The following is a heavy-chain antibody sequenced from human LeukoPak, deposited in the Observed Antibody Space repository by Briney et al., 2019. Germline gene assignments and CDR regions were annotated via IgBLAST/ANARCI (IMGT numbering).Heavy chain of an antibody. CDR1: GFTVSSNY. J-gene: IGHJ4*02. V-gene: IGHV3-23*01. CDR3: AKTMIVERGFDY. D-gene: IGHD3-22*01. CDR2: ISGSGGST. Sequence: PGGSLRLSCAASGFTVSSNYMSWVRQAPGKGLEWVSAISGSGGSTYYADSVKGRFTISRDNSKNTLYLQMNSLRAEDTAVYYCAKTMIVERGFDYWGQGTLVTVSS.